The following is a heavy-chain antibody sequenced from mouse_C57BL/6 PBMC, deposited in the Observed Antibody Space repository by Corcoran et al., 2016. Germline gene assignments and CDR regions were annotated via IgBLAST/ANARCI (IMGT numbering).Heavy chain of an antibody. Sequence: QIQLVQSGPELKKPGETVKISCKASGYTFTTYGMSWVKQAPGKGLKWMGWINTYSGVPTYADDFKGRFAFSLETSANTAYLQINNLKNEDTATDVCARRDGKGDYGGQGTTLTVSS. CDR2: INTYSGVP. CDR3: ARRDGKGDY. CDR1: GYTFTTYG. J-gene: IGHJ2*01. V-gene: IGHV9-3*01. D-gene: IGHD2-3*01.